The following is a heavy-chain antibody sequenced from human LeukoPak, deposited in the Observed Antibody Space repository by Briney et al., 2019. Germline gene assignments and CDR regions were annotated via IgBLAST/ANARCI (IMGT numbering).Heavy chain of an antibody. CDR1: GYTFTGYF. Sequence: ASVKVSYKASGYTFTGYFIHWVRQAPGRGLEWMGWINPNSGGTNSAQKFQGRVSMTRDTSINSAYMELSRLRSDDTAVYYCATLDLLDYWGQGTLVTVSS. J-gene: IGHJ4*02. CDR3: ATLDLLDY. CDR2: INPNSGGT. V-gene: IGHV1-2*02.